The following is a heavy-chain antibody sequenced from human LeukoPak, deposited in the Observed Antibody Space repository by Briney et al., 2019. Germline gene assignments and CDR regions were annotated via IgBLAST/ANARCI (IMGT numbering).Heavy chain of an antibody. CDR1: GFTFSTYG. J-gene: IGHJ5*02. Sequence: PGGSLRLSCAASGFTFSTYGMHRVRQAPGRGLEWVAMIFSDGSSIYYTDSVKGRFTISRDDSKNTLYLEMSSLRGEDTAVYYCAKDWRTGWCNWFDPWGQGTLVTVSS. V-gene: IGHV3-30*02. CDR3: AKDWRTGWCNWFDP. D-gene: IGHD6-19*01. CDR2: IFSDGSSI.